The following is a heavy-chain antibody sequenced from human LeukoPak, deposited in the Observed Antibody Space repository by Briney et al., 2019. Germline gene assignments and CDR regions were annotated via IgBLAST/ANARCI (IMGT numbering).Heavy chain of an antibody. D-gene: IGHD6-13*01. CDR3: ARDWSSNNWFDP. J-gene: IGHJ5*02. Sequence: PSETLSLTCTVSGGSISSGGYYWSWIRQHPGKGLEWIGYIYYSGSTYYNPSLKSRVTISVDTSKNQFSLKLSSVTAADTAVYYCARDWSSNNWFDPRGQGTLVTVSS. CDR2: IYYSGST. V-gene: IGHV4-31*03. CDR1: GGSISSGGYY.